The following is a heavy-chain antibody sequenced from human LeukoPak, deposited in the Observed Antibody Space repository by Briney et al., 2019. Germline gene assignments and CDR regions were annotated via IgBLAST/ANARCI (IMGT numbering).Heavy chain of an antibody. CDR2: IYYSGST. Sequence: PSETLSLTCTVSGGSISSYYWSWIRQPPGKGLEWIGYIYYSGSTNYNPSLKSRVTISVDTSKNQFSLKLSSVTAADTAVYYCARGGKTTVTTNDFDYWGQGTLVTVSS. CDR1: GGSISSYY. V-gene: IGHV4-59*01. J-gene: IGHJ4*02. D-gene: IGHD4-17*01. CDR3: ARGGKTTVTTNDFDY.